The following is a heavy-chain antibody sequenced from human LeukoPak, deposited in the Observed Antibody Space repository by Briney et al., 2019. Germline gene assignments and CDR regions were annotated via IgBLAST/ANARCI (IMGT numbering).Heavy chain of an antibody. J-gene: IGHJ4*02. CDR3: AKAVVPVISQHYFDY. CDR2: IRYDGSNK. V-gene: IGHV3-30*02. Sequence: GGSLRLSCAASGFTFSSYGMHWVRQAPGKGLEWVAFIRYDGSNKYYADSVKGRFTISRDNSKSTLYLQMNSLRAEDTAVYYCAKAVVPVISQHYFDYWGQGILVTVSS. D-gene: IGHD3-22*01. CDR1: GFTFSSYG.